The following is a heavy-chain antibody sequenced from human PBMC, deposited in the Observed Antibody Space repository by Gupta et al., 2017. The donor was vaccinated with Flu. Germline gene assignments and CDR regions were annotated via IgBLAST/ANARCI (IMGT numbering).Heavy chain of an antibody. CDR2: IWSDGSKT. V-gene: IGHV3-33*01. CDR3: ARVHCSSTKCDELFYNGMDV. Sequence: APGKGLQWVAVIWSDGSKTNYADSVKGRFTISRDISKNTVDLQMDRLRAEDTAVYYCARVHCSSTKCDELFYNGMDVWGQGTTVTVSS. J-gene: IGHJ6*02. D-gene: IGHD2-2*01.